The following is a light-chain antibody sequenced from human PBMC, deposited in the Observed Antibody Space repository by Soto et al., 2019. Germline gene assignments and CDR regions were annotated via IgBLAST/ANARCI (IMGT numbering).Light chain of an antibody. CDR2: GND. CDR3: ASRDASLNNVL. CDR1: SSNIGSNT. J-gene: IGLJ2*01. Sequence: QSVLTQPPSASGTPGQRITISCSGGSSNIGSNTVNWYQQLPGAAPKLFIFGNDARPSGVPDRFSGSKSGTSASLAISGLQSEDEADYYFASRDASLNNVLFGGWTKVTFL. V-gene: IGLV1-44*01.